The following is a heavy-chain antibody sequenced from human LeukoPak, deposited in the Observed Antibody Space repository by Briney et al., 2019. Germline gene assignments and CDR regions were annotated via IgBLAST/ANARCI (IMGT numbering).Heavy chain of an antibody. V-gene: IGHV3-23*01. D-gene: IGHD1-26*01. CDR3: AKGKESGSNRARLYDY. CDR1: GFTFSSYA. CDR2: ISGSSATI. Sequence: GGSLRLSCAASGFTFSSYAMSWVRQAPGKGLERVSAISGSSATIFYADSVKGRFTISRDNSKNTLYLQMNSLRAEDTAIYHCAKGKESGSNRARLYDYWGQGTLVTVSS. J-gene: IGHJ4*02.